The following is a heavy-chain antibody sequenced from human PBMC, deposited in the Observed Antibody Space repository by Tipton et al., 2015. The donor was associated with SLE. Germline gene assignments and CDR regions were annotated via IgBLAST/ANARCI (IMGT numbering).Heavy chain of an antibody. D-gene: IGHD3-22*01. Sequence: TLSLTCTVSGGSIRRSFWSWIRQAPGKGLEWIGTMCYSGTPNYTPSLKSRITISVDTSKNQFSLKLTSVPAADTAVFSCARRSSGYYDYYGMDVWGQGTTVTVSS. CDR3: ARRSSGYYDYYGMDV. CDR2: MCYSGTP. V-gene: IGHV4-59*12. CDR1: GGSIRRSF. J-gene: IGHJ6*02.